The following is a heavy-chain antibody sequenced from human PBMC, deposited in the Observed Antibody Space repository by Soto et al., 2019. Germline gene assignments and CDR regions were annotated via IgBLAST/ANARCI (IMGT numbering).Heavy chain of an antibody. CDR1: GDTFTFYS. J-gene: IGHJ4*02. CDR2: INPILSMS. D-gene: IGHD3-10*01. V-gene: IGHV1-69*02. CDR3: ASSYGSGYRAFDY. Sequence: QVQLVQSGAEVKKPGSSVRVSCKASGDTFTFYSINWVRQAPGLGLEWMGRINPILSMSNYAQRFQGRVTMAADKSTSTAYIELSSLRSEDTAMYYCASSYGSGYRAFDYWGQGALVTFSS.